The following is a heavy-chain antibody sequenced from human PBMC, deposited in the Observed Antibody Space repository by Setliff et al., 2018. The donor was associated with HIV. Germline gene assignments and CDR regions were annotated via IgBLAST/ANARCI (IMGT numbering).Heavy chain of an antibody. CDR3: ARDLITMVRGVIQDY. J-gene: IGHJ4*02. V-gene: IGHV1-18*01. CDR2: ISAYNGNT. CDR1: GYTFTTSG. Sequence: ASVKVSCKTSGYTFTTSGISWVRQAPGQGLEWMGWISAYNGNTNYAQKLQGRVTMTTDTSTSTAYMELRSLRSDDTAVYYCARDLITMVRGVIQDYWGQGTLVTVSS. D-gene: IGHD3-10*01.